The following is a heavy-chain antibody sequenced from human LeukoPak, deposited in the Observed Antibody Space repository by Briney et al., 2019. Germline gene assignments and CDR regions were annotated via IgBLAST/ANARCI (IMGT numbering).Heavy chain of an antibody. CDR2: ISSSSSYI. J-gene: IGHJ5*02. D-gene: IGHD3-10*01. CDR1: GFAFSSYS. V-gene: IGHV3-21*01. Sequence: GGSLRLSCAASGFAFSSYSMNWVRQAPGKGLEWVSSISSSSSYIYYADSVKGRFTIYRDNAKNSLYLQMNSLRAEDTAVYYCAREGTPYCFDPWGQGTLVTVSS. CDR3: AREGTPYCFDP.